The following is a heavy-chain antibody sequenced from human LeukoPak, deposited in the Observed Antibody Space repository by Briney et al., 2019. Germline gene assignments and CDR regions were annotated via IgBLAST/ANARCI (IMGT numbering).Heavy chain of an antibody. V-gene: IGHV1-69*05. CDR1: GGTFSSYA. CDR3: ARESTVTPYYFDY. J-gene: IGHJ4*02. D-gene: IGHD4-11*01. Sequence: SVKVSCKASGGTFSSYAISWVRQAPGQGLQWMGGIIPIFGTANYAQKFQGRVTITTDESTSTAYMELSSLRSEDTAVYYCARESTVTPYYFDYWGQGTLVTVSS. CDR2: IIPIFGTA.